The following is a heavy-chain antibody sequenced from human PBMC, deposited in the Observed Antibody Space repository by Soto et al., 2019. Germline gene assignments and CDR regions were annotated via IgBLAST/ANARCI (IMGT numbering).Heavy chain of an antibody. CDR1: GFTFSTVC. V-gene: IGHV3-74*01. CDR2: INSDGSST. J-gene: IGHJ4*02. Sequence: EVQLVESGGGLVQPGGSLRLSWEASGFTFSTVCMHGVRQAPGKGLVWVSRINSDGSSTNYADSVKGRVTISRDNAKNTLYLQLNSLRPEETAVYYCARDFEYWGQGTLVTVSS. CDR3: ARDFEY.